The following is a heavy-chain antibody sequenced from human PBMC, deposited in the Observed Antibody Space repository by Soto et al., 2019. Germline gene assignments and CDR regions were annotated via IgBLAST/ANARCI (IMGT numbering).Heavy chain of an antibody. V-gene: IGHV3-7*01. D-gene: IGHD2-15*01. CDR1: GFTFSNYW. CDR2: IKEDGSEK. Sequence: AGGSLRPSCAASGFTFSNYWMTWVRQAPGKGLEWVANIKEDGSEKHYVDSVKGRFTISRDNAKNSLYLQMNSLRVEDTAVYFCSRDVVVGAKALNYWGQGALVTVSS. J-gene: IGHJ4*02. CDR3: SRDVVVGAKALNY.